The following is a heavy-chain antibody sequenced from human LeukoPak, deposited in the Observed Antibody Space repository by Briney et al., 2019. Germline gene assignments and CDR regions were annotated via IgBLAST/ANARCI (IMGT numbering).Heavy chain of an antibody. CDR1: GFTFSSYS. CDR2: ISSSSSYI. V-gene: IGHV3-21*04. J-gene: IGHJ4*02. CDR3: ARKGLGGELGGFDS. D-gene: IGHD1-7*01. Sequence: PGGSLRLSCAASGFTFSSYSMNWVRQAPGKGLEWVSSISSSSSYIYYADSVKGRFTISRDNAKNSLYLQMNSLGVEDTALYHCARKGLGGELGGFDSWGQGTLVTVSS.